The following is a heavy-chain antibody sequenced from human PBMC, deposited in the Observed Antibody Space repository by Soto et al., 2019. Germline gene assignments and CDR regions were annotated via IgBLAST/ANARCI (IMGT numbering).Heavy chain of an antibody. CDR1: GFTFSSYS. CDR3: ASSDWYYDTSGYYEVLSAEYFQH. CDR2: LSSSSSYI. Sequence: GGSLRLSCAASGFTFSSYSMNWVRQAPGKGLEWVSSLSSSSSYIYYADSLKGRFTISRDNAKNSLYLQMNSLRAEDTAVYYCASSDWYYDTSGYYEVLSAEYFQHWGQGT. V-gene: IGHV3-21*01. J-gene: IGHJ1*01. D-gene: IGHD3-22*01.